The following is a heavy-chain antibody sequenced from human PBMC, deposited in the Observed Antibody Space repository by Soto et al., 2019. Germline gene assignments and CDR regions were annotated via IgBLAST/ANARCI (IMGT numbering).Heavy chain of an antibody. J-gene: IGHJ4*02. V-gene: IGHV3-7*03. CDR3: AKEVGKNLFDY. CDR1: GFTFSSYW. Sequence: PGGSLRLSCAASGFTFSSYWMSWVRQAPGKGLEWVANIKQDGSEKYYVDSVKGRFTISRDNSKNTLYLQMNSLRAEDTAVYYCAKEVGKNLFDYWGQGTLVTVSS. CDR2: IKQDGSEK. D-gene: IGHD2-2*01.